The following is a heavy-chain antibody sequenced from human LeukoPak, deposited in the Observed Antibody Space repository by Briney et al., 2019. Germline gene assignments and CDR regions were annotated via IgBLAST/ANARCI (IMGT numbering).Heavy chain of an antibody. CDR3: ARGDLTGSIDY. V-gene: IGHV3-74*01. CDR1: GFTFSNSW. Sequence: PGGSLRLSCAASGFTFSNSWMHWVRQAPGKGLVWVSRINSDGSSTGYADSVKGRFTISRDNAKNTLYLQMNSLGAEDTAVYYCARGDLTGSIDYWGQGTLVTVSS. CDR2: INSDGSST. J-gene: IGHJ4*02. D-gene: IGHD3-9*01.